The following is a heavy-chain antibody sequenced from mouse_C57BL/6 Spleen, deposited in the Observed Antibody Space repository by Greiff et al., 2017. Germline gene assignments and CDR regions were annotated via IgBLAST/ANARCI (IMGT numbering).Heavy chain of an antibody. D-gene: IGHD1-1*01. V-gene: IGHV1-64*01. J-gene: IGHJ4*01. CDR2: IHPNSGST. Sequence: QVQLQQSGAELVKPGASVKLSCKASGYTFTSYWMHWVKQRPGQGLEWIGMIHPNSGSTNYNEKFKSKATLTVDKSSSTAYMQLSSLTSEDSAVYYCARGDCSYGGAMDYWGQGTSVTVSS. CDR3: ARGDCSYGGAMDY. CDR1: GYTFTSYW.